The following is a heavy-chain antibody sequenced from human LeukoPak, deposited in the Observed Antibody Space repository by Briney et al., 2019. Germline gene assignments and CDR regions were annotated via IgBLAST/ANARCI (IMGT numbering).Heavy chain of an antibody. CDR3: ARTPPAMVRGAPKYYFDY. J-gene: IGHJ4*02. V-gene: IGHV5-10-1*01. CDR1: GYSFTSYW. D-gene: IGHD3-10*01. CDR2: IDPSDSYT. Sequence: GESLKISCKGSGYSFTSYWISWVRQMPGKGLEWMGRIDPSDSYTNYSPSFQGHVTISADKSISTAYLQWSSLKASDTAMYCCARTPPAMVRGAPKYYFDYWGQGTLVTVSS.